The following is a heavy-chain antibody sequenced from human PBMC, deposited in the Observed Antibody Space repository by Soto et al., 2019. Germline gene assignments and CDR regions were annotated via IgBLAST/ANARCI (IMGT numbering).Heavy chain of an antibody. CDR3: ARDLSGTLSRRYGMDV. CDR2: ISSSSSSI. CDR1: GFTLKNHE. Sequence: VGSLRLSCVASGFTLKNHEMNWVRQAPGKGLEWVSYISSSSSSIYYADSVKGRFTISRDNARNSLYLQMNSLRADDSAVYYCARDLSGTLSRRYGMDVWGQGTTVTVSS. D-gene: IGHD1-26*01. J-gene: IGHJ6*02. V-gene: IGHV3-48*03.